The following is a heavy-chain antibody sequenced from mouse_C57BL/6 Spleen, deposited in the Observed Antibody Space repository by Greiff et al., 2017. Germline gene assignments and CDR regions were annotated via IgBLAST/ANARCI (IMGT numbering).Heavy chain of an antibody. Sequence: QVHVKQSGAELVRPGASVTLSCKASGYTFTDYEMHWVKQTPVHGLEWIGAIDPETGGTAYNQKFKGKAILTADKSSSTAYMELRSLTSEDSAVYYCTRRDYDYDDAWFAYWGQGTLVTVSA. CDR2: IDPETGGT. CDR3: TRRDYDYDDAWFAY. J-gene: IGHJ3*01. CDR1: GYTFTDYE. D-gene: IGHD2-4*01. V-gene: IGHV1-15*01.